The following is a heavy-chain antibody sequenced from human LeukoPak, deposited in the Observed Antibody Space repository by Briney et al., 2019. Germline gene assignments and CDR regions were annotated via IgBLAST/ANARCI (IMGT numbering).Heavy chain of an antibody. CDR3: AILSYYYDSSGYYPFDY. Sequence: KASETLSLTCTVSAGFVSNSNYYWGWIRQPPGKGLEWIGSIYYSGSTYYNPSLKSRVTISVDTSKNQFSLKLSSVTAADTAVYHCAILSYYYDSSGYYPFDYWGQGTLVTVSS. J-gene: IGHJ4*02. CDR2: IYYSGST. CDR1: AGFVSNSNYY. V-gene: IGHV4-39*07. D-gene: IGHD3-22*01.